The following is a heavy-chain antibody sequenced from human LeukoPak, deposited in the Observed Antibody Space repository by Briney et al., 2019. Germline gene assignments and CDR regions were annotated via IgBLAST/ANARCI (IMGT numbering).Heavy chain of an antibody. J-gene: IGHJ5*02. CDR3: ARGESAGYCSSTSCSHWFDP. CDR2: IYTSGST. V-gene: IGHV4-61*02. CDR1: GGSISSGSYY. D-gene: IGHD2-2*01. Sequence: PSETLSLTCTVSGGSISSGSYYWSWIRQPAGKGLEWIGRIYTSGSTNYNPSLKSRVTISVDTSKNQFSLKLSPVTAADTAVYYCARGESAGYCSSTSCSHWFDPWGQGTLVTVSS.